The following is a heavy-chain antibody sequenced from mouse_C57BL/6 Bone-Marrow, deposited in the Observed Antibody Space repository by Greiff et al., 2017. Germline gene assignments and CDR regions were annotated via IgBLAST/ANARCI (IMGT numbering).Heavy chain of an antibody. CDR2: LSYDGSN. CDR1: GYSITSGYY. CDR3: ARGGAMDY. Sequence: EVQLQQSGPGLVKPSQSLSLTCSVTGYSITSGYYWNWIRQFPGNKLEWMSYLSYDGSNNYNAYLKNRISITRDKSKNQFFLKLNSATSEDTATYYGARGGAMDYWGQGTSVTVSS. J-gene: IGHJ4*01. V-gene: IGHV3-6*01.